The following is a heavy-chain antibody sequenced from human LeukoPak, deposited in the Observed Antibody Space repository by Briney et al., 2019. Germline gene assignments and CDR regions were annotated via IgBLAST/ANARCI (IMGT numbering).Heavy chain of an antibody. D-gene: IGHD3-10*01. CDR2: ISSSSSYI. J-gene: IGHJ6*04. Sequence: GGSLRLSCTASGFTFGDHAMSWVRQAPGKGLEWVSSISSSSSYIYYADSVKGRFTISRDNAKNSLYLQMSSLRAEDTAVYYCARDHRGDYYYGMDVWGKGTTVTVSS. V-gene: IGHV3-21*01. CDR1: GFTFGDHA. CDR3: ARDHRGDYYYGMDV.